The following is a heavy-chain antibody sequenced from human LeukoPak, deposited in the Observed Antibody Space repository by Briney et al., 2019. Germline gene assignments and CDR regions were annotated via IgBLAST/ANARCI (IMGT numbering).Heavy chain of an antibody. CDR3: VIGYSYGYTFDY. Sequence: HPGGSLRLSCAASGFTFSSYAMSWVRQAPGKGLEWVSAISGSGGSTYYADPVKGRFTISRDNSKNTLYLQMNSLRAEDTAVYYCVIGYSYGYTFDYWGQGTLVTVSS. V-gene: IGHV3-23*01. D-gene: IGHD5-18*01. CDR1: GFTFSSYA. J-gene: IGHJ4*02. CDR2: ISGSGGST.